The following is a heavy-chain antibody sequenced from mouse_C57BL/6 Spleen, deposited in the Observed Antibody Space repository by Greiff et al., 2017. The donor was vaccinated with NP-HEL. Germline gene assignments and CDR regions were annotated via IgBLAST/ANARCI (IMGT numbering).Heavy chain of an antibody. CDR1: GYAFSSYW. CDR3: ARSDYDYENYYAMDY. V-gene: IGHV1-80*01. CDR2: IYPGDGDT. Sequence: VQRVESGAELVKPGASVKISCKASGYAFSSYWMNWVKQRPGKGLEWIGQIYPGDGDTNYNGKFKGKATLTADKSSSTAYMQLSSLTSEDSAVYFCARSDYDYENYYAMDYWGQGTSVTVSS. J-gene: IGHJ4*01. D-gene: IGHD2-4*01.